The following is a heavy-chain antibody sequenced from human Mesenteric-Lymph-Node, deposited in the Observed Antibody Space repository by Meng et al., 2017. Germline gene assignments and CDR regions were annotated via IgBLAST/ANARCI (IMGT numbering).Heavy chain of an antibody. CDR1: GYTFTSYY. CDR3: VRGPTVTTVSRTKTWFDP. Sequence: QVQRVQSGAEVKKPGAAVKVSCKASGYTFTSYYMHWLRQAPGQGLEWMGIINSSGGSRSYAQKFQGRVTMTRDTSTSTVYMELSSLRSEDTAVYYCVRGPTVTTVSRTKTWFDPWGQGTLVTVSS. CDR2: INSSGGSR. V-gene: IGHV1-46*03. D-gene: IGHD4-17*01. J-gene: IGHJ5*02.